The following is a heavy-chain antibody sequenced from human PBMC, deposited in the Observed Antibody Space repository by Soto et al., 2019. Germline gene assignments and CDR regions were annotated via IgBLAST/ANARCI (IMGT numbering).Heavy chain of an antibody. CDR3: ARTDPSSWLDY. J-gene: IGHJ4*02. V-gene: IGHV4-59*01. Sequence: SETLSLTCTVSGGSISSYYWSWIRQPPGKGLEWIGYIYYSGSTNYNPSLKSRVTISVDTSKDQFSLKLSSVTAADTAVYYCARTDPSSWLDYSGQGTLVTVSS. D-gene: IGHD6-19*01. CDR2: IYYSGST. CDR1: GGSISSYY.